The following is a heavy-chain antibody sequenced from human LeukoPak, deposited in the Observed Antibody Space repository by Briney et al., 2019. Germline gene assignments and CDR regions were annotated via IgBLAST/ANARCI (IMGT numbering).Heavy chain of an antibody. CDR2: TSGSGGST. Sequence: PGGSLRLSCAASGFTFSSYAMSWVRQAPGKGLEWVSATSGSGGSTYYADSVKGRFTISRDNSKNTLYLQMNSLRAEDTAVYYCAKDILTGYYPPPPFDYWGQGTLVTVSS. CDR1: GFTFSSYA. J-gene: IGHJ4*02. CDR3: AKDILTGYYPPPPFDY. V-gene: IGHV3-23*01. D-gene: IGHD3-9*01.